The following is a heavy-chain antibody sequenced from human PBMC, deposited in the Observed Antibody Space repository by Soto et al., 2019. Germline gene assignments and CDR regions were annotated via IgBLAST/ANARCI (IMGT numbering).Heavy chain of an antibody. J-gene: IGHJ4*02. CDR3: GPLRGGGGY. V-gene: IGHV3-53*01. Sequence: EVQLVESGGGLIQPGGSLRLSCAVSGFTVSNNYMSWVRQAPGKGLEGVSVIYSGGYTAYGDSVKGRFTISRDNSKNTTFLQKNTPGADDTAVYFWGPLRGGGGYWGQGTLVTVSS. CDR2: IYSGGYT. D-gene: IGHD3-10*01. CDR1: GFTVSNNY.